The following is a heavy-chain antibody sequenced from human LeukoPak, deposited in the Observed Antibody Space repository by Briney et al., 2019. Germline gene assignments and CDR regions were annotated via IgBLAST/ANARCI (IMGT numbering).Heavy chain of an antibody. D-gene: IGHD5-12*01. CDR1: GFTFSSYA. J-gene: IGHJ6*02. CDR2: ISYDGSNK. CDR3: ARDPLYSGPYYYYGMDV. Sequence: GGSLRLSCAASGFTFSSYAMHWVRQAPGKGLEWVAVISYDGSNKYYADSVKGRFTISRDNSKNTLYLRMNSLRAEDTAVYYCARDPLYSGPYYYYGMDVWGQGTTVTVSS. V-gene: IGHV3-30-3*01.